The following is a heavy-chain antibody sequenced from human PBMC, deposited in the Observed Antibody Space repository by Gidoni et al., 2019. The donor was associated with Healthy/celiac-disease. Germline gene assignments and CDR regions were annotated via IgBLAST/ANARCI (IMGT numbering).Heavy chain of an antibody. CDR3: ARDFPNIIDAFDI. D-gene: IGHD3-10*01. Sequence: QVQLQESGPGLVKPSETLSLTCAVSGYSISSGYYWGWIRQPPGKGLEWIGSIYHSGSTYYNPSLKSRVTISVDTSKNQFSLKLSSVTAADTAVYYCARDFPNIIDAFDIWGQGTMVTVSS. J-gene: IGHJ3*02. CDR1: GYSISSGYY. CDR2: IYHSGST. V-gene: IGHV4-38-2*02.